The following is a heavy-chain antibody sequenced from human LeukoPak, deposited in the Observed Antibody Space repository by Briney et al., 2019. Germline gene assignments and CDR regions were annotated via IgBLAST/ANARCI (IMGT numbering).Heavy chain of an antibody. D-gene: IGHD6-13*01. CDR2: IYYSGST. Sequence: SETLSLTCTVSGGSISSSSYYWGWIRQPPGKGLEWIGSIYYSGSTYYNPSLKSRVTISVDTSKNQFSLKLSSVTAADTAVYYCARPAAAAGTFDYGGQEPW. J-gene: IGHJ4*01. V-gene: IGHV4-39*01. CDR1: GGSISSSSYY. CDR3: ARPAAAAGTFDY.